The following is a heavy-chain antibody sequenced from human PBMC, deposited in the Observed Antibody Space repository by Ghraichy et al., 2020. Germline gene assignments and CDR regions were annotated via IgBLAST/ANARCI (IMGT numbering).Heavy chain of an antibody. CDR3: TRHIHYYGSGSYYSFDY. CDR2: IRSKANSYAT. CDR1: GFTFSGSA. V-gene: IGHV3-73*01. J-gene: IGHJ4*02. Sequence: GGSLRLSCAASGFTFSGSAMHWVRQASGKGLEWVGRIRSKANSYATAYAASVKGRFTISRDDSKNTAYLQMNSLKTEDTAVYYCTRHIHYYGSGSYYSFDYWGQGTLVTVSS. D-gene: IGHD3-10*01.